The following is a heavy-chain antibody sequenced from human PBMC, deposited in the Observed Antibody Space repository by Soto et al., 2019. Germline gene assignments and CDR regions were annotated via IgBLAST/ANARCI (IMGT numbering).Heavy chain of an antibody. V-gene: IGHV3-23*01. CDR2: ISGSGGST. CDR3: AKDPMGYYGSGSYYNV. CDR1: GFTFSSYA. Sequence: GGSLRLSCAASGFTFSSYAMSWVRQAPGKGLEWVSAISGSGGSTYYADSVKGRFTISRDNSKNTLYLQMNSLRAEDTAVYYCAKDPMGYYGSGSYYNVWGQGTLVTVSS. J-gene: IGHJ4*02. D-gene: IGHD3-10*01.